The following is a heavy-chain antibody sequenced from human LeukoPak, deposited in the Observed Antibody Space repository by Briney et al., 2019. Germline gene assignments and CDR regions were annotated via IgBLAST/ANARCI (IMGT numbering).Heavy chain of an antibody. J-gene: IGHJ5*02. Sequence: ASVTVSCKASGYTFTGYYMHWVRQAPGQGLEGMGWINPNSGGTNYAQKFQGRVTITRDTSISTAYMELSRLRSDDTAVYYCARDIKAATMVRGVAKPNWFDPWGQGTLVTVSS. CDR3: ARDIKAATMVRGVAKPNWFDP. D-gene: IGHD3-10*01. CDR1: GYTFTGYY. V-gene: IGHV1-2*02. CDR2: INPNSGGT.